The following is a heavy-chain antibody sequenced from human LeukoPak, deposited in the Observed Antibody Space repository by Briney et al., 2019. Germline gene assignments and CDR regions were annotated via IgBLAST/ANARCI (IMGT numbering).Heavy chain of an antibody. D-gene: IGHD3-22*01. V-gene: IGHV3-23*01. Sequence: PGGSLRLSCAASGFSFSSYAMSWVRQAPGKGLEWVSAITGSGRTSTYYADSVKGRFTISRDNSENTLYLQMNSLRAEDTAVYYCAKKYDSSGYYYGLDYWGQGTLVTVSS. J-gene: IGHJ4*02. CDR3: AKKYDSSGYYYGLDY. CDR2: ITGSGRTST. CDR1: GFSFSSYA.